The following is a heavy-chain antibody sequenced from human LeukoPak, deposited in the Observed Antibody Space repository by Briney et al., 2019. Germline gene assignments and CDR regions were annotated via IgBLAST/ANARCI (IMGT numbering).Heavy chain of an antibody. V-gene: IGHV4-34*01. CDR2: INHSGST. CDR3: ARPHPYSSSSVYSMDV. CDR1: GGSFSGYY. Sequence: SETLSLTCAVYGGSFSGYYWSWIRQPPGKGLEWIGEINHSGSTNYNPSLKSRVTISVDTSKNQFSLKLSSVTAADTAVYYCARPHPYSSSSVYSMDVWGKGTTVTVSS. J-gene: IGHJ6*03. D-gene: IGHD6-6*01.